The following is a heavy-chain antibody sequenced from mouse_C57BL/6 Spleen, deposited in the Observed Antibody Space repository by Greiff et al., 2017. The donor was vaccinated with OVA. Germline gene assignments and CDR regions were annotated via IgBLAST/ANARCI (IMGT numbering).Heavy chain of an antibody. V-gene: IGHV1-5*01. D-gene: IGHD2-3*01. J-gene: IGHJ1*03. CDR1: GYTFTSYW. CDR2: IYPGNSDT. CDR3: TRFDGYVWYFDV. Sequence: EVQLQQSGTVLARPGASVKMSCKTSGYTFTSYWMHWVKQRPGQGLEWIGAIYPGNSDTSYNQKFKGKAKLTAVTSASTAYMELSSLTNEDSAVYYCTRFDGYVWYFDVWGTGTTVTVSS.